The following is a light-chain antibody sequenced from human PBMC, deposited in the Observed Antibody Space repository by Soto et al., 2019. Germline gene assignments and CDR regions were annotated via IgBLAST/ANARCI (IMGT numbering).Light chain of an antibody. V-gene: IGLV2-8*01. CDR3: TAFAGSNYHV. CDR2: EVN. J-gene: IGLJ1*01. CDR1: SSDVGGYNF. Sequence: QSALTQPPSASGSPGQSVTMSCTGTSSDVGGYNFVSWYQQYPGKAPKLMIYEVNKRPSGVPDRFSGSKSGNTASLTVSGLQAEDEADYDCTAFAGSNYHVFGNGTKLNVI.